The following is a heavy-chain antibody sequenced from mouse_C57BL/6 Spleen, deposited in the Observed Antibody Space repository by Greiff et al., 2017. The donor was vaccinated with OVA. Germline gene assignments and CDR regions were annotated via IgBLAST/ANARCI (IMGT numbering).Heavy chain of an antibody. V-gene: IGHV1-50*01. CDR2: IDPSDSYT. CDR1: GYTFTSYW. J-gene: IGHJ3*01. D-gene: IGHD2-5*01. Sequence: VQLQQPGAELVKPGASVKLSCKASGYTFTSYWMQWVKQRPGQGLEWIGEIDPSDSYTNYNQKFKGKATLTVDTSSSTAYMQLSSLTSEDSAGYYCAFYYSNSFAYWGQGTLVTVSA. CDR3: AFYYSNSFAY.